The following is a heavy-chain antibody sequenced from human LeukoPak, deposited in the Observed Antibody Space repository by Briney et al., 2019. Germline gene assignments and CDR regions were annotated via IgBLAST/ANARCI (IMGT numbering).Heavy chain of an antibody. D-gene: IGHD3-3*01. CDR2: IKSKTVGGPT. J-gene: IGHJ4*02. V-gene: IGHV3-15*01. Sequence: GGALRLSCAASGFTLSNAWMSWVRQAPGKGREWVGRIKSKTVGGPTDDAAPVTGTFTISRDHSKNTMYMQMNNLKTEDTAVYYCTTDRVFYDFWSGYWALFDYWGQGTLVTASS. CDR3: TTDRVFYDFWSGYWALFDY. CDR1: GFTLSNAW.